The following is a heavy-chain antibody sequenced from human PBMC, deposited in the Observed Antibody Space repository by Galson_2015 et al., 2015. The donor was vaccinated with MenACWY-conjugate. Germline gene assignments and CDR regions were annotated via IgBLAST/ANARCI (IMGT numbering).Heavy chain of an antibody. Sequence: LSLTCAVSGASISSVNWWSWVRQPPGKGLEWIAEIYHSGSINYNPLLKSRVTMSVDKSKNQISLKLSPVTAADTAVYYCARAGALTYYFDYWGQGTLVSVSS. CDR2: IYHSGSI. CDR3: ARAGALTYYFDY. V-gene: IGHV4-4*02. CDR1: GASISSVNW. J-gene: IGHJ4*02.